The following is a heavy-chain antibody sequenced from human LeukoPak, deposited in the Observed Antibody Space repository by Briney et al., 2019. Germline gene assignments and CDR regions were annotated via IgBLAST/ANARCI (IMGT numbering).Heavy chain of an antibody. Sequence: SETLSLTCTVSGGSISSYYWSCIRQPPGKGLEWIGYIYYSGSTYYNPSLKSRVTISVDTSKNQFSLKLSSVTAADTAVYYCARVVVAAAIVDYWGQGTLVTVSS. J-gene: IGHJ4*02. CDR1: GGSISSYY. CDR2: IYYSGST. CDR3: ARVVVAAAIVDY. V-gene: IGHV4-30-4*08. D-gene: IGHD6-13*01.